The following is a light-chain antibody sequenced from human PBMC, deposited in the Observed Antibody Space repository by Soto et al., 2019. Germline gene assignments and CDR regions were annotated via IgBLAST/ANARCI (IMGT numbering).Light chain of an antibody. CDR3: QQYNSYSPYT. CDR1: QSIRSW. CDR2: KAS. V-gene: IGKV1-5*03. J-gene: IGKJ2*01. Sequence: DIQMTQSPSTLSASVGDRVTITCRASQSIRSWLAWYKHKTGKAPKLLIYKASRLESGVPSRFSGSGSGTEFTLTISSLQPDNFATYYCQQYNSYSPYTFGQGNKLEIK.